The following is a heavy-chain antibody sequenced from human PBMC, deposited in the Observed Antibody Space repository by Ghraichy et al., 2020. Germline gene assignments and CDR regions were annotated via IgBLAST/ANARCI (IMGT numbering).Heavy chain of an antibody. CDR2: INHSGST. CDR1: GGSFSGYY. J-gene: IGHJ5*02. CDR3: ARVIFTISHPFDP. D-gene: IGHD3-3*01. Sequence: SETLSLTCAVYGGSFSGYYWSWIRQPPGKGLEWIGEINHSGSTNYNPSLKSRVTISVDTSKNQFSLKLSSVTAADTVVYYCARVIFTISHPFDPWGQGTLVTVSS. V-gene: IGHV4-34*01.